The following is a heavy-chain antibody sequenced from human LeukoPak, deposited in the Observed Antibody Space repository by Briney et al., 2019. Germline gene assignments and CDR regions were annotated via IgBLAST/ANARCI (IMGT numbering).Heavy chain of an antibody. CDR1: GYTFTSYG. J-gene: IGHJ4*02. CDR2: ISAYNGNT. CDR3: ARGYCSGGSCSKYDY. V-gene: IGHV1-18*01. Sequence: ASVKVSCKASGYTFTSYGISWVRQAPGQGLEWMGWISAYNGNTNYAQKLQGRVTMTTDTSTSTAYMELRSLRSDDTAVYYCARGYCSGGSCSKYDYWGQGTLVTVSS. D-gene: IGHD2-15*01.